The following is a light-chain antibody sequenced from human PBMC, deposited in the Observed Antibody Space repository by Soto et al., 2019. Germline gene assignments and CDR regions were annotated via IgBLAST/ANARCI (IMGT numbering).Light chain of an antibody. V-gene: IGKV3-15*01. CDR1: QSVSSN. CDR2: GAS. Sequence: IVISQSPATLSVSPGERATLSCRASQSVSSNLAWYQQKPGQAPRLLIYGASTRATGIPDRFSGSGSGTDFTLTISRLEPEDFALYYCQQYGNSPLTFGGGTKVDIK. CDR3: QQYGNSPLT. J-gene: IGKJ4*01.